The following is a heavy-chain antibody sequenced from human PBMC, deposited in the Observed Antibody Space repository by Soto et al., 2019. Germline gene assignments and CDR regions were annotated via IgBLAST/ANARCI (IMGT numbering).Heavy chain of an antibody. D-gene: IGHD2-8*01. J-gene: IGHJ6*02. CDR2: IIPVFRTP. V-gene: IGHV1-69*12. Sequence: QVQLEQSGAEVKKPGSSVKVSCKASGGTFRTAAVSWVRQAPGQGLEWMGGIIPVFRTPDYAQKFHGRVTITADESPITAYSEVRGLRSDDTAVYYCARDNDRPQLGGNYYYILDVWGQGTTITVSS. CDR1: GGTFRTAA. CDR3: ARDNDRPQLGGNYYYILDV.